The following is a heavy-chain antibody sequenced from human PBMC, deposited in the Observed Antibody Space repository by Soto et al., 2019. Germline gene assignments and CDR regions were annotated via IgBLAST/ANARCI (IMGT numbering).Heavy chain of an antibody. CDR3: ARAGTGEYRSYAFDI. D-gene: IGHD7-27*01. J-gene: IGHJ3*02. CDR1: GYTFTGYY. V-gene: IGHV1-2*04. CDR2: INPNSGGT. Sequence: ASVKVSCKASGYTFTGYYMHWVRQAPGQGLEWMGWINPNSGGTNYAQKFQGWVTMTRDTSISTAYMELSRLRSDDTAVYYCARAGTGEYRSYAFDIWGQGTMVTVSS.